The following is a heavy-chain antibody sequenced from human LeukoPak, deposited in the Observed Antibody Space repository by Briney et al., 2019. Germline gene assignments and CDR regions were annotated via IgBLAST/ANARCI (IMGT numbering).Heavy chain of an antibody. CDR3: ARLAKARRDGYNFGFDY. CDR2: IWPGDSDT. CDR1: GYGFSNSW. Sequence: GESLKISCKGSGYGFSNSWIGWVRQMPGKGLEWMGIIWPGDSDTRNSPSFQGQVTISADKSISTTYLQWSSLKASDTAMYYCARLAKARRDGYNFGFDYWGQGTLVTVSS. J-gene: IGHJ4*02. D-gene: IGHD5-24*01. V-gene: IGHV5-51*01.